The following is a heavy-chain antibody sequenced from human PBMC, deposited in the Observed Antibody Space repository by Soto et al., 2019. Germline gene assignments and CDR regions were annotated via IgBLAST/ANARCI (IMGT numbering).Heavy chain of an antibody. CDR1: GFSLSTSGMC. V-gene: IGHV2-70*01. CDR2: IDWGDEK. J-gene: IGHJ4*02. Sequence: SGPTLVNPTQTLTLTCTFSGFSLSTSGMCVSWIRQPPGKALEWLALIDWGDEKYYSTSLKTRLTISKDTSKNQVVLTMTNMEPVDTATYYCARIRNTRGSGWYYFDYWGQGTLVTVSS. D-gene: IGHD6-19*01. CDR3: ARIRNTRGSGWYYFDY.